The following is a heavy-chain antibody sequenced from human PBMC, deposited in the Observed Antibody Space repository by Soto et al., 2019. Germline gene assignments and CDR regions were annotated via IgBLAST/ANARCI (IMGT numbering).Heavy chain of an antibody. Sequence: QVQLVQSGAEVKKPGSSVKVSCKASGGTFSSYAISWVRQAPGQGLEWMGGIIPIFGTANYAQKFQGRVTITAEEPTITAYMELSSLRSEDTAVYYCARDRLDTAMVLDAFDIWGQGTMVTVSS. CDR1: GGTFSSYA. CDR2: IIPIFGTA. D-gene: IGHD5-18*01. J-gene: IGHJ3*02. CDR3: ARDRLDTAMVLDAFDI. V-gene: IGHV1-69*01.